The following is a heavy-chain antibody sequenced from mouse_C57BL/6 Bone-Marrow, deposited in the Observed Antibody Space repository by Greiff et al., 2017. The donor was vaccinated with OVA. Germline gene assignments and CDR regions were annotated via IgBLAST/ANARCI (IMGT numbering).Heavy chain of an antibody. D-gene: IGHD2-4*01. Sequence: EVKLLESGGGLVKPGGSLKLSCAASGFTFSDYYMYWVRQTPEKRLEWVAYISNGGGSTYYPDTVKGRFTISRDNAKNTLYLQMSRLKSEDTALYYGARRYDYDRAMDYWGQGTSVTVSS. J-gene: IGHJ4*01. CDR2: ISNGGGST. V-gene: IGHV5-12*01. CDR3: ARRYDYDRAMDY. CDR1: GFTFSDYY.